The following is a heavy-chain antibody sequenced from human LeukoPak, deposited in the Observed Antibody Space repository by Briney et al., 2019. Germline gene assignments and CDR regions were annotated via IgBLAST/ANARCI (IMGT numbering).Heavy chain of an antibody. CDR3: ARHSAVYASGTSDY. CDR2: IHPGDSET. J-gene: IGHJ4*02. Sequence: GESLKISCKGSGYTFNTYWIGWVRQMPGKGLEWVGIIHPGDSETRYSPSFQGQVTISADKSITTAYLQWSRLKASDTAMYYCARHSAVYASGTSDYWGQGTLVTVSS. D-gene: IGHD3-10*01. V-gene: IGHV5-51*01. CDR1: GYTFNTYW.